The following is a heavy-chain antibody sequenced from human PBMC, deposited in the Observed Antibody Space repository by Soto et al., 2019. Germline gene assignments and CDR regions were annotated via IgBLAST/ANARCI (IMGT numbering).Heavy chain of an antibody. CDR1: GGTFSSYA. J-gene: IGHJ6*02. CDR2: IIPIFGTA. D-gene: IGHD3-10*01. V-gene: IGHV1-69*12. CDR3: ARGRYYGSGSRTDYYYDYGMDV. Sequence: QVQLVQSGAEVKKPGSSVKVSCKASGGTFSSYAISWVRQAPGQGLEWMGGIIPIFGTANYAQKFQGRVTSTADESTSTAYMELSSLRSEDTAVYYCARGRYYGSGSRTDYYYDYGMDVWGQGTTVTVSS.